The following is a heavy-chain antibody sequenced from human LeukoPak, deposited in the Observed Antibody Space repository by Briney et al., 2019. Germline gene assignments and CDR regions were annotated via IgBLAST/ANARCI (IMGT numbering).Heavy chain of an antibody. CDR3: AASRRDGYNDWEDY. Sequence: ASVKVPCKASGYTFTSYGISWVRQAPGQGLEWMGWISAYNGNTNYAQKLQGRVTMTTDTSTSTAYMELRGLRSDDTAVYYCAASRRDGYNDWEDYWGQGTLVTVSS. J-gene: IGHJ4*02. V-gene: IGHV1-18*01. D-gene: IGHD5-24*01. CDR2: ISAYNGNT. CDR1: GYTFTSYG.